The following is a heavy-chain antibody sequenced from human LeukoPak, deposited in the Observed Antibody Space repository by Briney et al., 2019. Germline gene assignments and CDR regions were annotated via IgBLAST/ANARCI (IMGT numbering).Heavy chain of an antibody. CDR1: GYNFATSW. J-gene: IGHJ4*02. V-gene: IGHV5-51*01. CDR3: ARRSSGEFPLDY. D-gene: IGHD6-19*01. CDR2: IYPGDSDA. Sequence: GESLKISCKDSGYNFATSWIAWVRQMPGKGLEWMGIIYPGDSDARYSPSFQGHVTFSADKSISTAYLQWSSLKASDTAMYYCARRSSGEFPLDYWGQGTLVTVSS.